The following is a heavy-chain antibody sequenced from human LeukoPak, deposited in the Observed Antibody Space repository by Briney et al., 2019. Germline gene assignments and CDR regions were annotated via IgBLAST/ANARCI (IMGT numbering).Heavy chain of an antibody. V-gene: IGHV3-21*01. CDR1: GFTFSSYS. CDR2: NSSSSSYI. D-gene: IGHD6-13*01. CDR3: ARDPAPFIAAAGRPYFFDY. J-gene: IGHJ4*02. Sequence: GGSLRLSCAASGFTFSSYSMNWVRQAPGKGLEWVSSNSSSSSYIHYADSVKGRFTISRDNAKNSLYLKMNSLRAEDRAVYYCARDPAPFIAAAGRPYFFDYWGQGTLVTVSS.